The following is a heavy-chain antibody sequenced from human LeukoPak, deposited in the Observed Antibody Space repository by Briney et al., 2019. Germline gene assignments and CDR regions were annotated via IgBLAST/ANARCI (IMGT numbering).Heavy chain of an antibody. Sequence: SETPSLTCTVSGGSISSYYWSWIRQPAGKGLEWIGRIYTSGSTNYNPSLKSRVTMSVDTSKNQFSLKLSSVTAADTAVYYCARDQYYYGSGSYGLDYWGQGTLVTVSS. D-gene: IGHD3-10*01. CDR2: IYTSGST. V-gene: IGHV4-4*07. CDR3: ARDQYYYGSGSYGLDY. CDR1: GGSISSYY. J-gene: IGHJ4*02.